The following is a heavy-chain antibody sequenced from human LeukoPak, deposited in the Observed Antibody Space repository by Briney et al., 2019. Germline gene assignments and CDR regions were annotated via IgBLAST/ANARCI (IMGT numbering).Heavy chain of an antibody. J-gene: IGHJ4*02. V-gene: IGHV1-46*02. Sequence: ASVKVSCKTSGYNFNIYYMHWVRQVPGQGLEWMGIIYPSDNNTNYAQKVQGRVSMTRDASTSTVYMELSTLRSEDTAVYYCARWKAADYGDYARRRWVPNYFDYWGQGTLVTVSS. CDR3: ARWKAADYGDYARRRWVPNYFDY. CDR2: IYPSDNNT. D-gene: IGHD4-17*01. CDR1: GYNFNIYY.